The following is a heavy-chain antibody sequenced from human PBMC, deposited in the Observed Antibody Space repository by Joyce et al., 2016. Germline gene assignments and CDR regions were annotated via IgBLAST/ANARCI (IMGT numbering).Heavy chain of an antibody. CDR2: ISHNASDT. V-gene: IGHV3-21*01. CDR1: GLTFRTYS. Sequence: EVQLAESGGGLVKPGGSLRLSCEASGLTFRTYSMHWVRQAPGKGLEWVSSISHNASDTYYADSVKGRFTISRDYAKSSQYLRMKSLGAEDTAVYYCARTNGRYVYWGQGTLVTVSS. J-gene: IGHJ4*02. CDR3: ARTNGRYVY. D-gene: IGHD1-26*01.